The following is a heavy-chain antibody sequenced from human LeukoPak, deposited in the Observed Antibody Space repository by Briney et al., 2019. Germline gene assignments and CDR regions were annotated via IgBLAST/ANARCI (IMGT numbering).Heavy chain of an antibody. V-gene: IGHV3-48*01. J-gene: IGHJ5*02. CDR1: GFTFSSYS. CDR2: ISSSSSTI. CDR3: ARGYNWNDFDP. D-gene: IGHD1-1*01. Sequence: QAGGSLRLSCAASGFTFSSYSMSWVRQAPGKGLEWVSYISSSSSTIYYADSVKGRFTISRDNAKNSLYLQMNSLRAEDTAVYYCARGYNWNDFDPWGQGTLVTVSS.